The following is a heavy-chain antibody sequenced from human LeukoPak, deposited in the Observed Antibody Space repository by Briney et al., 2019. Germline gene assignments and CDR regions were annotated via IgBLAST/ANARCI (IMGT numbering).Heavy chain of an antibody. V-gene: IGHV3-30*03. CDR2: ISYDGEIK. Sequence: GGSLRLSCAASGFDISSSAMHWVRQAPGKGLEWVAVISYDGEIKYFADSVKGRCAMSRDNSNNTIFLEMNSLRPDDTGVYFCATPHYGGYYDMFESWGQGTLVTVSS. CDR1: GFDISSSA. D-gene: IGHD4-17*01. J-gene: IGHJ4*02. CDR3: ATPHYGGYYDMFES.